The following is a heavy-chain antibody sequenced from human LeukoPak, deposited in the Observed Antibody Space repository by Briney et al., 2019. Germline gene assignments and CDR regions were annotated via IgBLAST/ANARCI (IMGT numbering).Heavy chain of an antibody. CDR1: GFTFSSYV. CDR3: ARGESTAMPKGYYYGMDV. Sequence: PGSSLRLSCAASGFTFSSYVMHWVRQAPGKGLECVAVIWYDGSNKYYADSVKGRFTISRDNSKNTLYMQMNSLRAEDKAVYYCARGESTAMPKGYYYGMDVWGKGTTVTVSS. CDR2: IWYDGSNK. V-gene: IGHV3-33*01. J-gene: IGHJ6*04. D-gene: IGHD5-18*01.